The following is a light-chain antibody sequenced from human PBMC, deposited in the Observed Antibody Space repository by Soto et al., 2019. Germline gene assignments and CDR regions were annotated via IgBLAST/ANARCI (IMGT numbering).Light chain of an antibody. J-gene: IGLJ1*01. CDR1: SSDVGGYNF. V-gene: IGLV2-14*03. Sequence: QSALTQPASVSGSPGQSVTISCAGTSSDVGGYNFVSWYQQHPGKAPQLMIYDVSSRPSGVSNRFSGSKSGNTASLTISGLQAEDEADYYCSSYTNSYTYVFGTGTKVTVL. CDR3: SSYTNSYTYV. CDR2: DVS.